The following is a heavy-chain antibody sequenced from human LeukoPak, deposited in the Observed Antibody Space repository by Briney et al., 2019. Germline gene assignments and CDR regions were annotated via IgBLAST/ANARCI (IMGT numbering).Heavy chain of an antibody. CDR1: GGSISSYY. CDR2: IYYSGST. CDR3: ASSGWYGNWCDP. Sequence: SETLSLTCTVSGGSISSYYWSWIRQPPGKGLEWIGYIYYSGSTNYNPSLKSRVTISVGTSKNQFSLKLSSVTAADTAVYYCASSGWYGNWCDPWGQGTLVTVSS. V-gene: IGHV4-59*01. J-gene: IGHJ5*02. D-gene: IGHD6-19*01.